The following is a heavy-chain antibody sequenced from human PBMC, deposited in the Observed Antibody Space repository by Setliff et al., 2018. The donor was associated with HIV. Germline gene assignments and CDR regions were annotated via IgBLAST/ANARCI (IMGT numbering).Heavy chain of an antibody. CDR1: GFAFSGHQ. CDR2: IKPDGSSK. J-gene: IGHJ4*02. D-gene: IGHD3-16*01. CDR3: VRWGLPYGIDA. V-gene: IGHV3-7*01. Sequence: GGSLRLSCAASGFAFSGHQMSWVRQAPGKGLEWVAHIKPDGSSKKYVDSVKGRFTISRDNAKDSLYLQMHSLRAEDTAVYYCVRWGLPYGIDAWGQGTLVTVSS.